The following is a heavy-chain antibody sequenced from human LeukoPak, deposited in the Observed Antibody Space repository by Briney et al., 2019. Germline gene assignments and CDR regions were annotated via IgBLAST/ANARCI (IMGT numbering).Heavy chain of an antibody. J-gene: IGHJ3*02. D-gene: IGHD3-16*01. CDR2: IWYDGSNK. V-gene: IGHV3-33*08. CDR1: GFTFSSYG. CDR3: AREMGASSGAFDI. Sequence: PGGSLRLSCAASGFTFSSYGMHWVRQAPGKGLEWVAVIWYDGSNKYYADSVKGRFTISRDNSKNTLYLQMNSLRAEDTAVYYCAREMGASSGAFDIWGQGTMVTVSS.